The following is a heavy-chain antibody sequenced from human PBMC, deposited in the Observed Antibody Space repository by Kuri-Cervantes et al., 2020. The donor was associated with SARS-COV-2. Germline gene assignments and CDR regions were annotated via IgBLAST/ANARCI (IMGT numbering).Heavy chain of an antibody. D-gene: IGHD3-3*01. CDR1: GYSISSGYY. J-gene: IGHJ3*02. CDR3: ARASTTIYGVLIALFSSNAFGI. CDR2: INHSGSA. Sequence: SQTLSLTCAVSGYSISSGYYWGWVRQPPGKGLEWIGEINHSGSANYSPSLKSRVTISVDTSKNQFPLRLSSVTAADTGVYYCARASTTIYGVLIALFSSNAFGIWGQGTMVTVSS. V-gene: IGHV4-38-2*01.